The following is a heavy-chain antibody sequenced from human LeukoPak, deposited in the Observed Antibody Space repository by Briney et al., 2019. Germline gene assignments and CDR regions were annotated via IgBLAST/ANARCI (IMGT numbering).Heavy chain of an antibody. CDR3: ARRTAGGRCFDY. D-gene: IGHD6-13*01. V-gene: IGHV3-11*01. CDR1: GFTFSDYH. CDR2: ISSGGSSI. J-gene: IGHJ4*02. Sequence: GGSLRLSCAVSGFTFSDYHMSWIRQAPGKGLEWISYISSGGSSISHADSVKGRFTISRGNAENSLYLQVNSLRAEDTAVYYCARRTAGGRCFDYWGQGTLVTVSS.